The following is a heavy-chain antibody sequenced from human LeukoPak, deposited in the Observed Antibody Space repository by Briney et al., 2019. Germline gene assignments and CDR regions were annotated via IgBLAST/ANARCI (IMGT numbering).Heavy chain of an antibody. V-gene: IGHV3-7*03. J-gene: IGHJ4*02. CDR3: ATPLDYYDSSGYHQGGD. CDR2: IKQDGSKK. CDR1: GFTFSRYW. D-gene: IGHD3-22*01. Sequence: PGGSLRLSCAASGFTFSRYWMTWVRQAPGKGLEWVANIKQDGSKKNYVDSVKGRFTISRDNAKNSLYLQMNSLRAKDTAVYYCATPLDYYDSSGYHQGGDWGQGTLVTVSS.